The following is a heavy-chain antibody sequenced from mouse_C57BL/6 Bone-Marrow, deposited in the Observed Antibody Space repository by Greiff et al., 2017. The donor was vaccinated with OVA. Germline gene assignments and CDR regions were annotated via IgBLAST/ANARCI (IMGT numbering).Heavy chain of an antibody. CDR3: ARDYYGSSSWWYFDV. D-gene: IGHD1-1*01. CDR1: GYTFTSYW. CDR2: IDPSDSYT. J-gene: IGHJ1*03. V-gene: IGHV1-69*01. Sequence: QVQLQQPGAELVKPGASVKLSCKASGYTFTSYWMHWVKQRPGQGLEWIGEIDPSDSYTNYNQKFKGKSTLTVDKSSSTAYMQLSSLTSEDSAVYYCARDYYGSSSWWYFDVWGTGTTVTVSS.